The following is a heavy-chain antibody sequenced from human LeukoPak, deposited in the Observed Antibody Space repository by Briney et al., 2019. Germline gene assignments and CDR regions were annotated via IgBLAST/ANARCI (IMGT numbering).Heavy chain of an antibody. CDR2: ISYDGSNK. J-gene: IGHJ4*02. V-gene: IGHV3-30*18. CDR3: AKDLLGSSSTFFDY. Sequence: PGGSLRLSCEASGFTFSSYGMHWVRQAPGKGLEWVAVISYDGSNKYHVDSVKGRFTISRDNSKNTLYLQMNSLRAEDTAVYYCAKDLLGSSSTFFDYWGQGTLVTVSS. CDR1: GFTFSSYG. D-gene: IGHD2-2*01.